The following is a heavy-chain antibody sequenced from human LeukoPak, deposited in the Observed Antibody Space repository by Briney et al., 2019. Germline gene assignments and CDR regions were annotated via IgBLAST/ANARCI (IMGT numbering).Heavy chain of an antibody. CDR3: AKDPTFAYYDFWSGNWFDP. CDR1: GFTFGDYT. CDR2: ISGSGGST. Sequence: GGSLRLSCTASGFTFGDYTMTWVRQAPGKGLEWVSAISGSGGSTYYADSVKGRFTISRDNSKNTLYLQMNSLRAEDTAVYYCAKDPTFAYYDFWSGNWFDPWGQGTLVTVSS. J-gene: IGHJ5*02. D-gene: IGHD3-3*01. V-gene: IGHV3-23*01.